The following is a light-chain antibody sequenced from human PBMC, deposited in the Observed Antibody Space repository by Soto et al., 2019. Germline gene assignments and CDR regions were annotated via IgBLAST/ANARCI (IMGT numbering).Light chain of an antibody. CDR2: DAS. Sequence: DIQITQSPSSLSASVVGRVTITCRASQDINKTLIWYQQKPGKAPKLLIYDASDLETGVPSRFSGSGSGTGFTFTISSLQPEDFATYYCQQYESLPLTFGQGTRLEIK. CDR1: QDINKT. CDR3: QQYESLPLT. J-gene: IGKJ5*01. V-gene: IGKV1-33*01.